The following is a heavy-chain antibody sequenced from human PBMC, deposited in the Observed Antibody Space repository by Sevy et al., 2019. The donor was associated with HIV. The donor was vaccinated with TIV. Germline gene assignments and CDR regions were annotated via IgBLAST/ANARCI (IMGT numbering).Heavy chain of an antibody. V-gene: IGHV3-30-3*01. D-gene: IGHD7-27*01. Sequence: GESLKISCAVSGFTFGTYAMHWVRQAPGKGLECVAIVSCDGSEINYADSVKGRFTISRDNSRNTLYLQMNSLRTEDTALYYCARDQLGSIDYWGQGPLVTVSS. CDR3: ARDQLGSIDY. J-gene: IGHJ4*02. CDR1: GFTFGTYA. CDR2: VSCDGSEI.